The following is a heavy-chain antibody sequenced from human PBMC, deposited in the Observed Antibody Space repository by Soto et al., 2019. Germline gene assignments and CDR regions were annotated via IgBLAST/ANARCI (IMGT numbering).Heavy chain of an antibody. J-gene: IGHJ3*02. D-gene: IGHD2-21*02. CDR3: ARDADTVVTPRVVGAFDI. CDR2: IIPILGIA. CDR1: GGTFSSYT. Sequence: QVQLVQSGAEVKKPGSSVKVSCKASGGTFSSYTISWVRQAPGQGLEWMGRIIPILGIANYAQKFQGRVTMTADKSRSTAYMEVSSLRSEDTAVYYCARDADTVVTPRVVGAFDIWGQGTMVTVSS. V-gene: IGHV1-69*08.